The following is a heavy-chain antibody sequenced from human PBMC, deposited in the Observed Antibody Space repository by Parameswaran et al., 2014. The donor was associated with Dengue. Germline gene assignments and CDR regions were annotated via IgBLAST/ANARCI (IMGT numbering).Heavy chain of an antibody. J-gene: IGHJ4*02. Sequence: VRQAPGKGLEWVSFIGGGTGYTGYADSVKGRFTISRDDAKSLLFLQMDNLRVDDTAVYYCVSSGGGNRDYWGQGARVTVSS. CDR3: VSSGGGNRDY. D-gene: IGHD1-14*01. V-gene: IGHV3-11*03. CDR2: IGGGTGYT.